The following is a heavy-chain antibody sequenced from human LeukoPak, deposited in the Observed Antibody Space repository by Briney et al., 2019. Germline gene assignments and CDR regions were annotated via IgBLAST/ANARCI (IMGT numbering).Heavy chain of an antibody. CDR2: INPNSGGT. J-gene: IGHJ4*02. CDR3: ARKSRTTGTSYSY. Sequence: GASVKVSCKASGYTFTGYYMHWVRQAPGQGLEWMGWINPNSGGTNYAQKFQGRVTMTRDTSISTAYMELSRLRSDDTAVYYCARKSRTTGTSYSYWGQGTLVTVSS. V-gene: IGHV1-2*02. D-gene: IGHD1-1*01. CDR1: GYTFTGYY.